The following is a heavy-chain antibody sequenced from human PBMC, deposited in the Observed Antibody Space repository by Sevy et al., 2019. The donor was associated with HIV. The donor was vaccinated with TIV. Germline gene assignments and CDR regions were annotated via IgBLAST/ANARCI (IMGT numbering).Heavy chain of an antibody. Sequence: GRSLRLSCSASGFTFSNYAMHWVRQAPGKGLEYVSGLSSDNAGSTYYADSVNGRFTISRDNSKNTLYLQMSSLRTEDTAVYYCVKDRIETILWSKGDWFDPWGQGTLVTVSS. CDR1: GFTFSNYA. V-gene: IGHV3-64D*06. J-gene: IGHJ5*02. D-gene: IGHD3-9*01. CDR3: VKDRIETILWSKGDWFDP. CDR2: LSSDNAGST.